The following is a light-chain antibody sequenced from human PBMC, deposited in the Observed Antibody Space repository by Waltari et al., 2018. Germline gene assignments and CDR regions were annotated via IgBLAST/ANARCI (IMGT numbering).Light chain of an antibody. V-gene: IGKV4-1*01. CDR1: QSVLYSTNNRDY. CDR3: QQYYSTPLT. J-gene: IGKJ4*01. Sequence: DIVMTQSPDSLAVSLGERATIYRKSTQSVLYSTNNRDYLAWYHQKVGQPPKLLINWASTRESGVPDRFSGSGSGTDFNLTISNLQPEDVAVYYCQQYYSTPLTFGGGTKIEI. CDR2: WAS.